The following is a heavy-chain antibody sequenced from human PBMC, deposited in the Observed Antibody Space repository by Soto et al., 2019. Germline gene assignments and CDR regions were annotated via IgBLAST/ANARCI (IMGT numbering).Heavy chain of an antibody. CDR2: INHSGTT. Sequence: SETLSLTCGVYRGSFSGFYWSWVRQTPGGGLEWIGEINHSGTTNYSPSFQNRVTISVDKSTNNFSRKMTSVTAADAAVYYCARGRGYVYGSNFYGLDVCGQGTTVTVSS. CDR3: ARGRGYVYGSNFYGLDV. D-gene: IGHD6-25*01. J-gene: IGHJ6*02. CDR1: RGSFSGFY. V-gene: IGHV4-34*01.